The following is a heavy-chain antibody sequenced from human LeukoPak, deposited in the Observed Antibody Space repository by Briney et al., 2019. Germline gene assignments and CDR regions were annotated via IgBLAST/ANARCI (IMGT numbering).Heavy chain of an antibody. Sequence: GGSLRLSCAASGFTFSTYEMNWVRQAPGKGLEWVSAISGSGGSTYYADSVKGRFTISRDNSKNTLYLQMNSLRAEDTAVYYCAKVDGYSGSYCDYWGQGTLVTVSS. V-gene: IGHV3-23*01. J-gene: IGHJ4*02. CDR3: AKVDGYSGSYCDY. CDR2: ISGSGGST. CDR1: GFTFSTYE. D-gene: IGHD1-26*01.